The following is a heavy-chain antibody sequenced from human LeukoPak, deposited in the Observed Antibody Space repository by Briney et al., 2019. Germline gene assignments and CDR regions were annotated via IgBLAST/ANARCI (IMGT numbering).Heavy chain of an antibody. V-gene: IGHV3-11*05. CDR1: GFTFSSYA. J-gene: IGHJ6*02. Sequence: GGSLRLSCAASGFTFSSYAMSWVRQAPGKGLEWVSYISSSSSYTNYADSVKGRFTISRDNAKNSLYLQMNSLRAEDTAVYYCARDFPRSHYYYGMDVWGQGTTVTVSS. CDR3: ARDFPRSHYYYGMDV. CDR2: ISSSSSYT.